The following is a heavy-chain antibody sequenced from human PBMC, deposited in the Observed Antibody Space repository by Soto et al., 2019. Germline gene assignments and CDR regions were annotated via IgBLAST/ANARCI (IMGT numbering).Heavy chain of an antibody. Sequence: SETLSLTCTVSGGSISSYYWSWIRQPPGEGLEWIGYIYYSGSTNYNPSLKSRVTISVDTSKNQFSLKLSSVTAADTAVYYCARSPHYDFWSGPLNYYYYMDVWGKGTTVTVSS. J-gene: IGHJ6*03. CDR2: IYYSGST. V-gene: IGHV4-59*01. D-gene: IGHD3-3*01. CDR3: ARSPHYDFWSGPLNYYYYMDV. CDR1: GGSISSYY.